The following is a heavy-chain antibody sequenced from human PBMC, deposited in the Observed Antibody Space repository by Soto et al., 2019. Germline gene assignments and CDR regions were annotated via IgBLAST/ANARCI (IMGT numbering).Heavy chain of an antibody. CDR3: AREWTGAASMDV. D-gene: IGHD1-1*01. Sequence: QVQLVQSGAEVKKPGASVKVSCKASGYTFTSYDINWVRQATGQGLEWMGWMNPNSGNTGYAQKFRGRVTMTRNTSISTAYMELSSLRFEDTAVYYCAREWTGAASMDVWGQGTTVTVSS. J-gene: IGHJ6*02. CDR1: GYTFTSYD. V-gene: IGHV1-8*01. CDR2: MNPNSGNT.